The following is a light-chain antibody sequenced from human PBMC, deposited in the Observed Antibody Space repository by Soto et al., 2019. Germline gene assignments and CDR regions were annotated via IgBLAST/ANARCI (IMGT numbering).Light chain of an antibody. V-gene: IGLV1-47*01. CDR2: RND. CDR1: ISNLGSNF. J-gene: IGLJ3*02. CDR3: AAWDDSLSGVV. Sequence: QAVVTQPPSASGIPGQRVTISCSGRISNLGSNFVFWYQQLPGAAPKLLISRNDQRPSGVPDRFSGSKSGTSASLAISGLRSEDEADYHCAAWDDSLSGVVFGGGTKLTVL.